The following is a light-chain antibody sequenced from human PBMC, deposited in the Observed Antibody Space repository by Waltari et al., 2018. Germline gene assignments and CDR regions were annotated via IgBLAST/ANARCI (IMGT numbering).Light chain of an antibody. V-gene: IGLV6-57*02. CDR1: SGSIASNY. CDR2: EDD. Sequence: NFMLTQPHSMSESPGKTVTIPCTGSSGSIASNYVQWYHQRPGSAPTTVSFEDDQRPSGVPDRFSGSIDSSANSASLTISGLKTEDEADYYCQSYDSNTHWVFGGGTKLTVL. CDR3: QSYDSNTHWV. J-gene: IGLJ3*02.